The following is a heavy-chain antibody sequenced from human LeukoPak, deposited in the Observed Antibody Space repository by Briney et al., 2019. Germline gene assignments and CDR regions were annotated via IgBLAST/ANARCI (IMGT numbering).Heavy chain of an antibody. D-gene: IGHD1-26*01. CDR2: ISHDGSNK. CDR1: GFTFSSYE. V-gene: IGHV3-30-3*01. J-gene: IGHJ4*02. Sequence: PGGSLRLSCAASGFTFSSYEMNWVRQAPGKGLEWVAVISHDGSNKYYADSVKGRFTISRDNSKNTLYLQMNSLRAEDTAVYYCARVYSGSMGYWGQGTLVTVSS. CDR3: ARVYSGSMGY.